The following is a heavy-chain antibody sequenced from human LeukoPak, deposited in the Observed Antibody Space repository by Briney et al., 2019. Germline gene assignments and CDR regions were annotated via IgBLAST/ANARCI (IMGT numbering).Heavy chain of an antibody. J-gene: IGHJ4*02. D-gene: IGHD6-13*01. CDR1: GYSFTSYW. CDR2: IYPGDSDT. Sequence: GESLKISXKGSGYSFTSYWIGWVRQTPGKGLEWMGIIYPGDSDTRYSPSFQGQVTISADKSISTAYLQWSSLKASDTAMYYCARRAIRYSISWYYFDYWGQGTLVTVSS. CDR3: ARRAIRYSISWYYFDY. V-gene: IGHV5-51*01.